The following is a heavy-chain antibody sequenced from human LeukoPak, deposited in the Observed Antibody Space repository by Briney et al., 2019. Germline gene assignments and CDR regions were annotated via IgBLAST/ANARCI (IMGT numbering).Heavy chain of an antibody. V-gene: IGHV4-38-2*02. CDR1: GYSISSGYY. CDR2: IYHSGST. CDR3: AREVYSSGWYTSNYFDY. Sequence: PSETLSLTCTVSGYSISSGYYWGWIRQPPGKGLEWIGSIYHSGSTYYNPSLKSRVTISVDTSKNQFSLKLSSVTAADTAVYYCAREVYSSGWYTSNYFDYWGQGTLVTVSS. J-gene: IGHJ4*02. D-gene: IGHD6-19*01.